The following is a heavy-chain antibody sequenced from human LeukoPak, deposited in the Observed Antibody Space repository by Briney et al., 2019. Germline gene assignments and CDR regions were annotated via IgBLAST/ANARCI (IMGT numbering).Heavy chain of an antibody. V-gene: IGHV4-4*07. D-gene: IGHD3-22*01. CDR1: GGSISSYY. CDR3: CFHYYDSKAVDWEEY. Sequence: SETLSLTCTVSGGSISSYYWSRIRQPAGKGLEWIGRIYTSGSTNYNPSLKSRVTMSVDTSKNQFSLKLSSVTAADTAVYYCCFHYYDSKAVDWEEYWGQGTLVTVSS. CDR2: IYTSGST. J-gene: IGHJ4*02.